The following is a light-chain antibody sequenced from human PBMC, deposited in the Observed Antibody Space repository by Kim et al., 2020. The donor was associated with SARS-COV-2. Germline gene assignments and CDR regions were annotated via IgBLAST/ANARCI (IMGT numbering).Light chain of an antibody. V-gene: IGLV3-1*01. J-gene: IGLJ3*02. Sequence: SYELTQPPSVSVSPGQTASITCSGDKLGDKYACWYQQKPGQSPVLVIYQDSKRPSGIPERFSGSNSGNTATLTISGTQAMDEADYYCQAWDSSTRVFGGRTQLTVL. CDR2: QDS. CDR3: QAWDSSTRV. CDR1: KLGDKY.